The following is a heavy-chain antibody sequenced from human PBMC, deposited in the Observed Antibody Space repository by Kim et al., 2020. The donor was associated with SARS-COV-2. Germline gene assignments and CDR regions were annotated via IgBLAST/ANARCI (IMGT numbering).Heavy chain of an antibody. J-gene: IGHJ6*02. CDR1: GFTFSSYG. Sequence: GGSLRLSCAASGFTFSSYGMHWVRQAPGKGLEWVAVISYDGSNKYYADSVKGRFTISRDNSKNTLYLQMNSLRAEDTAVYYCAKDFTPTDPYYYYYGMDVWGQGTTVTVSS. V-gene: IGHV3-30*18. CDR2: ISYDGSNK. CDR3: AKDFTPTDPYYYYYGMDV.